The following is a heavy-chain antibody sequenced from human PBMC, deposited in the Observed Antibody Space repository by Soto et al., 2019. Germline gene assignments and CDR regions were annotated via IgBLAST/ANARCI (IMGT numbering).Heavy chain of an antibody. Sequence: ASVKVSCKASGGTFSSYAISWVRQAPGQGLEWMGGIIPIFGTANYAQKFQGRVTITADESTSTAYMELSSLRSEDTAVYYCARSLGDYDSNPYYYYYGMDVWGQGTTVTVSS. CDR2: IIPIFGTA. V-gene: IGHV1-69*13. CDR1: GGTFSSYA. J-gene: IGHJ6*02. CDR3: ARSLGDYDSNPYYYYYGMDV. D-gene: IGHD3-16*01.